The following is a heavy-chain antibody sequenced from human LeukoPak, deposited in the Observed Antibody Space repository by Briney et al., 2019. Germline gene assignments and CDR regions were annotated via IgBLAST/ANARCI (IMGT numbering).Heavy chain of an antibody. Sequence: PGRSLRLSCAASGFTFSSYGMHWVRQAPGKGLEWVAVISYDGSNKYYADSVKGRFTISRDNSKNTLYLQMNSLRAEDTAVYYCARKYGDYVDDAFDIWGQGTMVTVSS. CDR2: ISYDGSNK. V-gene: IGHV3-30*03. J-gene: IGHJ3*02. CDR3: ARKYGDYVDDAFDI. D-gene: IGHD4-17*01. CDR1: GFTFSSYG.